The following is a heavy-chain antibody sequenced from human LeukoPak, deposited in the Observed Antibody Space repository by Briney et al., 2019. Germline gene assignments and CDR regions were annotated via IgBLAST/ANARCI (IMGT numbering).Heavy chain of an antibody. CDR1: GGSISSYY. V-gene: IGHV4-4*07. CDR3: ARGRSSSWYVDFDY. J-gene: IGHJ4*02. CDR2: IYTSGST. D-gene: IGHD6-13*01. Sequence: WETLSLTCTVSGGSISSYYWSWIRQPAGKGLEWIGRIYTSGSTNYNPSLKSRVTMSVDTSKNQFSLKLSSVTAADTAVYYCARGRSSSWYVDFDYWGQGTLVTVSS.